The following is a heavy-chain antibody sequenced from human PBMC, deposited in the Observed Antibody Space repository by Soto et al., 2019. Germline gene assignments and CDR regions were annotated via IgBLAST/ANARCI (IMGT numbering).Heavy chain of an antibody. CDR2: IYYSGST. D-gene: IGHD3-10*01. CDR3: ARVWGGAFDC. Sequence: QVQLQESGPGLVKPSEALSLTCTVSGGSISSYYWSWIRQPPGKGLEWIGYIYYSGSTNYNPSLKSRVTRSVDASQNQFSLKLSAVTAADTAVYYCARVWGGAFDCWGQGTMVTVSS. J-gene: IGHJ3*01. CDR1: GGSISSYY. V-gene: IGHV4-59*01.